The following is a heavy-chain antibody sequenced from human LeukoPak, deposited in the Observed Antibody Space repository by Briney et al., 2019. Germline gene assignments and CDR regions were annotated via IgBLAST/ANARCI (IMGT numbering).Heavy chain of an antibody. CDR1: GFTFDDYT. J-gene: IGHJ6*03. Sequence: AGGSLRLSCTASGFTFDDYTMHWVRQAPGRGLEWVSLISWDEGGTYYEDYLKGRFTISRDNSKNSLYLQMNSLRTEDSALYYCAKDIGQQLAYYYYMDVWGKGTTVTVTS. V-gene: IGHV3-43*01. CDR2: ISWDEGGT. D-gene: IGHD6-13*01. CDR3: AKDIGQQLAYYYYMDV.